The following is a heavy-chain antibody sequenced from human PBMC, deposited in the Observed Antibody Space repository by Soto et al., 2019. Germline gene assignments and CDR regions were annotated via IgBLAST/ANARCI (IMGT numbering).Heavy chain of an antibody. D-gene: IGHD5-18*01. Sequence: SETLSLTCTVSGDSISSNNNYWSWIRQPPGEGLEWIGFISYSGTTSYSPSLKSRVAISLDTSKKQYSLSLSSVTAADTAVYYCARGRGYSYGLDPWGQGTLVTVSS. V-gene: IGHV4-30-4*01. CDR3: ARGRGYSYGLDP. CDR1: GDSISSNNNY. J-gene: IGHJ5*02. CDR2: ISYSGTT.